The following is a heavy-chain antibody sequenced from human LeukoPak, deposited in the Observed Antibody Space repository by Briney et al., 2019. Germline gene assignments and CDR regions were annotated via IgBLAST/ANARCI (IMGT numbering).Heavy chain of an antibody. V-gene: IGHV1-69*06. CDR3: ARAGYITMIVAAHHD. Sequence: VASVKVSCKASGGTFSSYAISWVRQAPGQGLEWMGGIIPMFGSAKYAQKFQGRVTITADKSTSTAYMELRSLRSDDTAVYYCARAGYITMIVAAHHDWGQGTLVTVSS. CDR1: GGTFSSYA. D-gene: IGHD3-22*01. J-gene: IGHJ4*02. CDR2: IIPMFGSA.